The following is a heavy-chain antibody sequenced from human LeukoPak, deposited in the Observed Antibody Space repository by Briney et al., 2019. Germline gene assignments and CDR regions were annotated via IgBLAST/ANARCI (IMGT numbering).Heavy chain of an antibody. D-gene: IGHD6-19*01. V-gene: IGHV1-8*01. CDR2: MNPNSGNT. CDR3: ARGYSSGWAYYYYYMDV. J-gene: IGHJ6*03. CDR1: GYTFTSYD. Sequence: ASVKVSCKASGYTFTSYDINWVRQATGQGLEWMGWMNPNSGNTGYAQKFQGRVTMTRNTSISTAYMELSSLRSEDTAVYYCARGYSSGWAYYYYYMDVWGKGTTVTVSS.